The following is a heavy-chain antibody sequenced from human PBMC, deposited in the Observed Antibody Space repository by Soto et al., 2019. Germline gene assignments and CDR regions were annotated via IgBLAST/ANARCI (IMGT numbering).Heavy chain of an antibody. CDR1: GGTFSSYA. CDR2: IILIFGKE. V-gene: IGHV1-69*06. D-gene: IGHD3-3*01. Sequence: GSSLKVSCKASGGTFSSYAIGWGLQAPGQGLEWMGGIILIFGKENHDETCQGSVTITADKSTSTAYIELSSLRSQETAVYYCARDPGRDFSGAFPYYGLDVWGQGTTVTVSS. CDR3: ARDPGRDFSGAFPYYGLDV. J-gene: IGHJ6*02.